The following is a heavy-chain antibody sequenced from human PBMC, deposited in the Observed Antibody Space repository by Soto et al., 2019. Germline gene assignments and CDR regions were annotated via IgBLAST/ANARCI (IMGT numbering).Heavy chain of an antibody. D-gene: IGHD3-10*01. CDR2: ISYDGGTK. Sequence: QGQLVESGGGVVQPGRSLRLSCAASGFTFSNYAVHWVRQAPGKGLEWVAVISYDGGTKNYADSVKGRFTISRDNSRNPLYLQMTSLRVEDTAVYYCARKFHYASGTYRFDLDYWGQGTLVTVSS. J-gene: IGHJ4*02. V-gene: IGHV3-30-3*01. CDR3: ARKFHYASGTYRFDLDY. CDR1: GFTFSNYA.